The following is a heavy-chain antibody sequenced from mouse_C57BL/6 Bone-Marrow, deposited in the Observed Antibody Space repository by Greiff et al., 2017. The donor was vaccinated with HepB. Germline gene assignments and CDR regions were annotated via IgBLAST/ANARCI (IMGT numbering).Heavy chain of an antibody. CDR3: ARRDDGYLYYFDY. D-gene: IGHD2-3*01. Sequence: VQLQQSGAELVRPGTSVKMSCKASGYTFTNYWIGWAKQRPGHGLEWIGDIYPGGGYTNYNAKFKGKATLTADKSSSTAYMQFSSLTSEDSAIYYCARRDDGYLYYFDYWGQGTTLTVSS. CDR1: GYTFTNYW. V-gene: IGHV1-63*01. J-gene: IGHJ2*01. CDR2: IYPGGGYT.